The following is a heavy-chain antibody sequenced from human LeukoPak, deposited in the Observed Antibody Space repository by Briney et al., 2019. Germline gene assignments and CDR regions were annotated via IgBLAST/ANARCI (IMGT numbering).Heavy chain of an antibody. Sequence: PGGSLRLSCAASGFTFSSYSMNWVRQAPGKGLEWVSYISSSSSTIYYADSVKGRFTISRDNAKNSLYLQMNSLRAEDTAVYYCARLYDYVWGSYGLDYWGQGTLVTVSS. V-gene: IGHV3-48*04. J-gene: IGHJ4*02. D-gene: IGHD3-16*01. CDR1: GFTFSSYS. CDR2: ISSSSSTI. CDR3: ARLYDYVWGSYGLDY.